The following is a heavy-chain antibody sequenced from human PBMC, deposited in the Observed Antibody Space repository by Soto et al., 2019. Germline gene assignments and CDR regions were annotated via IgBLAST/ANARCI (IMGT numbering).Heavy chain of an antibody. Sequence: EVQLVESGGGLVQPGGSLRLSCAASEFAFSTYWMHWVRQVPGKGLVWVSRINGDGITTSYADSVKGRFTISRDNAEDILYLQMNSLRAEDTAVYYCARDKAYGLDVWGLGTTVTVSS. J-gene: IGHJ6*02. V-gene: IGHV3-74*01. CDR1: EFAFSTYW. CDR3: ARDKAYGLDV. CDR2: INGDGITT.